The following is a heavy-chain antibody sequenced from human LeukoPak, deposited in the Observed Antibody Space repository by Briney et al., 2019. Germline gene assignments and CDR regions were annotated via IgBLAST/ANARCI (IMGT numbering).Heavy chain of an antibody. Sequence: GGSLRLSCAASGFTFGSYGMHWVRQAPDKGMEWVAVIWYDGSNKYYADSVKGRFTISRDNSKNTLYLQMNSLRAEDTAVYYCARHAAYLDYWGQGTLVTVSS. CDR1: GFTFGSYG. D-gene: IGHD2-15*01. V-gene: IGHV3-33*01. CDR2: IWYDGSNK. CDR3: ARHAAYLDY. J-gene: IGHJ4*02.